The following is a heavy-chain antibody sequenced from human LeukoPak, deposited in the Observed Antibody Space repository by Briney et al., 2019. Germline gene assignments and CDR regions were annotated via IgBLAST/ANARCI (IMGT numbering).Heavy chain of an antibody. CDR1: GYTFTSYE. CDR2: VNPNSGNT. Sequence: GASVTVSCKQSGYTFTSYELNWVRQAPGQGLEWMGWVNPNSGNTDYAQKLQGRVTITMETSKRTAYMEMSRLRSEDTAVYYCARRSDDYDSSAYYHWGQGTLVTVSS. CDR3: ARRSDDYDSSAYYH. J-gene: IGHJ4*02. D-gene: IGHD3-22*01. V-gene: IGHV1-8*01.